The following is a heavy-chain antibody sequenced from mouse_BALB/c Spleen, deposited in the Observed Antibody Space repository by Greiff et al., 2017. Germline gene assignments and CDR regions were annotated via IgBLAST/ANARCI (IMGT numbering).Heavy chain of an antibody. Sequence: EVHLVESGGGLVKPGGSLKLSCAASGFTFSSYAMSWVRQTPEKRLEWVASISSGGSTYYPDSVKGRFTISRDNARNILYLQMSSLRSEDTAMYYCARGGYYDYEGAYAMDYWGQGTSVTVSS. V-gene: IGHV5-6-5*01. CDR1: GFTFSSYA. CDR3: ARGGYYDYEGAYAMDY. J-gene: IGHJ4*01. D-gene: IGHD2-4*01. CDR2: ISSGGST.